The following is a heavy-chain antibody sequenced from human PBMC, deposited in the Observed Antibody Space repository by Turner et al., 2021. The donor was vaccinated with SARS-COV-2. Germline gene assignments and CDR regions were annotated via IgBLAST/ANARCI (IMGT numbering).Heavy chain of an antibody. Sequence: EVQLVESGGGSVQTGGSLRPSSPASGFPFSDYWMHWVRQAPGKVVVWGARINSDVSDTKYADAVRGRFAISSDNAKSTLYLQMSSLRAEDTAVYYCARVRAAGAGSYWPADYWGHGTLVTVSS. CDR2: INSDVSDT. CDR1: GFPFSDYW. J-gene: IGHJ4*01. D-gene: IGHD3-10*01. V-gene: IGHV3-74*01. CDR3: ARVRAAGAGSYWPADY.